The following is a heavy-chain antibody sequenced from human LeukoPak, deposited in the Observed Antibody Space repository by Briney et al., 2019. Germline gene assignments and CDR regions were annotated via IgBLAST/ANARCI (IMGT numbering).Heavy chain of an antibody. J-gene: IGHJ3*02. D-gene: IGHD6-19*01. Sequence: GGSLRLSCAASGFTLSSYGMHWVRQGPGKALEWEAFISYDGRNKYYGDSVKGRFTISRDNSKNPPYLQMNKLTLEDTAVYYCARDRSGWYKDVFDIWGQGKMVTVSS. CDR3: ARDRSGWYKDVFDI. CDR1: GFTLSSYG. V-gene: IGHV3-30*03. CDR2: ISYDGRNK.